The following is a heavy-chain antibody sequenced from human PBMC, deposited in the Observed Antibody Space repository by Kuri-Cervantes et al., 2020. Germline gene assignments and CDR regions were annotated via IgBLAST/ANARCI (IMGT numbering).Heavy chain of an antibody. CDR3: ARGHAIAVAGNYYMDV. CDR2: INPNSGGT. CDR1: GYTFTGYY. Sequence: ASVKVSCKASGYTFTGYYMHWVRQAPGQGLEWMGWINPNSGGTNYAQKFQGWVTMTRDTSISTAYMELGRLRSDDTAVYYCARGHAIAVAGNYYMDVWGKGTTVTVSS. V-gene: IGHV1-2*04. D-gene: IGHD6-19*01. J-gene: IGHJ6*03.